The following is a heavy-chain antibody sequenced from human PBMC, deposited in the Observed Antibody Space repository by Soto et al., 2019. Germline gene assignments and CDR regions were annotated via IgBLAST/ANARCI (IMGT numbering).Heavy chain of an antibody. CDR1: GFTFSSYG. J-gene: IGHJ5*02. Sequence: VGSLRLSCAASGFTFSSYGMHWVRQAPGKGLEWVAVISYDGSNKYYADSVKGRFTISRDNSKNTLYLQMNSLRAEDTAVYYCATPIAAAGMNWFDPWGQGTLVTVSS. CDR2: ISYDGSNK. CDR3: ATPIAAAGMNWFDP. D-gene: IGHD6-13*01. V-gene: IGHV3-30*03.